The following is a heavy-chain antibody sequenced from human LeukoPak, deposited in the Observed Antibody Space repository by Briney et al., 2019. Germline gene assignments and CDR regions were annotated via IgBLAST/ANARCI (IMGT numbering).Heavy chain of an antibody. J-gene: IGHJ5*02. CDR3: AILHRGRGQYYGSTNKGGWFDP. V-gene: IGHV4-59*01. CDR1: GGSISSYY. D-gene: IGHD3-10*01. Sequence: SETLSLTCTVSGGSISSYYWSWIQQPPGKGLEWIGYIYYSGSTNYNPSLKSRVTISVDTSKNQFSLKLSSVTAADTAVYYCAILHRGRGQYYGSTNKGGWFDPWGQGTLVTVSS. CDR2: IYYSGST.